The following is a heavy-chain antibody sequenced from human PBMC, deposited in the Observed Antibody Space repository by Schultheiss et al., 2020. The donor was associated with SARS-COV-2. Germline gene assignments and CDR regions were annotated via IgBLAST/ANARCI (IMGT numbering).Heavy chain of an antibody. J-gene: IGHJ3*02. D-gene: IGHD3-10*01. CDR1: GFTFSSYG. CDR3: AREETYYYGRDDAFDI. V-gene: IGHV3-48*04. CDR2: ISSSGSTI. Sequence: GGSLRLSCAASGFTFSSYGMHWVRQAPGKGLEWVSYISSSGSTIYYADSVKGRFTISRDNAKNSLYLQMNSLRAEDTAVYYCAREETYYYGRDDAFDIWGQGTMVTVSS.